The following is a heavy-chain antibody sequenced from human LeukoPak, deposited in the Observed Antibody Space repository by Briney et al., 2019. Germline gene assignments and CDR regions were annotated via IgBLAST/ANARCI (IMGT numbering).Heavy chain of an antibody. CDR3: ARGTRDFWSGSGSVGGGYYYMDV. V-gene: IGHV4-34*01. D-gene: IGHD3-3*01. J-gene: IGHJ6*03. CDR1: GGSFSGYS. CDR2: INQSGST. Sequence: PSETLSLTCAVYGGSFSGYSWSWIRQPPGKGLEWIGEINQSGSTNYNPSLKSRVSTSVDTSKNQFSLKLSSVTAADTAVYYCARGTRDFWSGSGSVGGGYYYMDVWGKGTTVTVSS.